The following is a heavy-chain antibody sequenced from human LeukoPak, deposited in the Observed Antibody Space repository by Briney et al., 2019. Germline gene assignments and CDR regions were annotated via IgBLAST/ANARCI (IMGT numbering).Heavy chain of an antibody. CDR3: ARETGGYGSSSLGY. CDR2: INPNSGGT. J-gene: IGHJ4*02. Sequence: GASVKVSFKASGYTFTDYYMHWVRQAPGQGLEWMGWINPNSGGTNYAQKFQGRVTMTRDTSISTAYMELSRLRSDDTAVYYCARETGGYGSSSLGYWGQGTLVTVSS. D-gene: IGHD5-12*01. V-gene: IGHV1-2*02. CDR1: GYTFTDYY.